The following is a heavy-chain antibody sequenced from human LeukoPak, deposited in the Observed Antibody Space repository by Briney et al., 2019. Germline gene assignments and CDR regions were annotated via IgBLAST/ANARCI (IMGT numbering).Heavy chain of an antibody. CDR3: ARDMPYCGGDCYRPYAFDI. V-gene: IGHV1-2*02. Sequence: ASVKVSCKASGYTFTNYAISWVRQAPGQGLEWMGWINPNSGGTNYAQKFQGRVTMTRDTSISTAYMELSRLRSDDTAVYYCARDMPYCGGDCYRPYAFDIWGQGTMVTVSS. D-gene: IGHD2-21*02. CDR1: GYTFTNYA. J-gene: IGHJ3*02. CDR2: INPNSGGT.